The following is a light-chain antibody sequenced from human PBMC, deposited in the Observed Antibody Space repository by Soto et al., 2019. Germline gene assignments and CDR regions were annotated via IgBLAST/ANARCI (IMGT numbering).Light chain of an antibody. CDR3: QQYDNWPPKT. Sequence: EVVMTQSPATLSVSPGERATLSCKASQSVRNNLVWYLQKPGQAPRPIIYDATTRAASIPVRFSGSGSGTEFTLTISSLQSEDVGAYYWQQYDNWPPKTFGGGTKVEVK. CDR1: QSVRNN. J-gene: IGKJ4*01. CDR2: DAT. V-gene: IGKV3-15*01.